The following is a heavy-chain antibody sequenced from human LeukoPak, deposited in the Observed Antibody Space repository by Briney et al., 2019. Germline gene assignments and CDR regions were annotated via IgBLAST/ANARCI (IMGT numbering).Heavy chain of an antibody. CDR3: AKVKQQLVGKKLSYYYYMDV. CDR1: GYTFTGHS. V-gene: IGHV1-2*02. Sequence: ASVKVSCKASGYTFTGHSIYWVRQAPGQGLEWMGWIIPNTGGTKYAQKFQGRVTMSRDTSISTAYTELSRLSSDDTAVYYCAKVKQQLVGKKLSYYYYMDVWGKGTTVTVSS. J-gene: IGHJ6*03. CDR2: IIPNTGGT. D-gene: IGHD6-13*01.